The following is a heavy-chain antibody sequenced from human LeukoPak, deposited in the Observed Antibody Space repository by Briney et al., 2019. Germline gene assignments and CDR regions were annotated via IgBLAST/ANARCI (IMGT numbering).Heavy chain of an antibody. CDR2: IYYSGST. CDR1: GGSISSYY. Sequence: SESLSLTCTVSGGSISSYYWSWIRQPPGKGLEWIGYIYYSGSTNYNPSLKSRVTISVDTSKNQFSLKLSSMTAADAAVHYCARGTYSSGRIPFNYWGQGSLVTVSS. CDR3: ARGTYSSGRIPFNY. J-gene: IGHJ4*02. D-gene: IGHD6-19*01. V-gene: IGHV4-59*01.